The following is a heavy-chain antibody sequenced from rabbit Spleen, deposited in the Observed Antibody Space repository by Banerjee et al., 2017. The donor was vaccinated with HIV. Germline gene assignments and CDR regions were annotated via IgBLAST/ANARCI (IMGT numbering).Heavy chain of an antibody. D-gene: IGHD8-1*01. CDR2: IEIGSSGFT. V-gene: IGHV1S45*01. CDR1: GVSFSGSSY. J-gene: IGHJ6*01. CDR3: ARDTGTSFSTYGMDL. Sequence: QQQLEESGGGLVKPGGTLTLTCTASGVSFSGSSYMCWVRQAPGKGLEWVACIEIGSSGFTYYANWAKGRFTISKTSSTTVTLQVTSLTAADTATYFCARDTGTSFSTYGMDLWGQGTLVTVS.